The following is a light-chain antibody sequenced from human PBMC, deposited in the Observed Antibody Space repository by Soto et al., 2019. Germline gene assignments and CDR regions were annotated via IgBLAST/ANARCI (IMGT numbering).Light chain of an antibody. CDR3: SAYAGNNNYV. CDR2: EVS. Sequence: QSALTQPPSASGSPGQSVTISCTGTSSDVGGYNYVSWYQQHPGKAPQLMIYEVSKRPSGVPVRFSGSKSGNTASLTVSGLQAEYDADYYCSAYAGNNNYVFGTGTKLTVL. CDR1: SSDVGGYNY. V-gene: IGLV2-8*01. J-gene: IGLJ1*01.